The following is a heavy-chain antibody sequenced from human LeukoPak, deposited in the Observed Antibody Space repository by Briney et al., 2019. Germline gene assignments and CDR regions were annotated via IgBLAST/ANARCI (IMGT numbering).Heavy chain of an antibody. CDR1: GFTFSSYG. D-gene: IGHD3-9*01. CDR3: ARGGPLRYFDCLMDY. V-gene: IGHV3-33*01. Sequence: GGSLRLSCAASGFTFSSYGMHWVRQAPGKGLEWVAVIWYDGSNKYYAVSVKGRFTISRDNSKNTLYLQMNSLRAEDTAVYYCARGGPLRYFDCLMDYWGQGTLVTVSS. J-gene: IGHJ4*02. CDR2: IWYDGSNK.